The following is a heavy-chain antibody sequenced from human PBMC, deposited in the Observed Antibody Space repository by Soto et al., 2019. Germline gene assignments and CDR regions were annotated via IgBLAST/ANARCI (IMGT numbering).Heavy chain of an antibody. V-gene: IGHV4-61*01. CDR1: GGSVSSGSYY. D-gene: IGHD5-12*01. Sequence: QVQLQESGPGLVKPSETLSLTCTVSGGSVSSGSYYWSWIRQPPGKGLEWIGYIYYSGSTNYNPSLKSLLTIFVDTSKNQLSLKLSCVTAADIAVYYCARERWLQFGDAFDFWGQGRMVTVSS. J-gene: IGHJ3*01. CDR2: IYYSGST. CDR3: ARERWLQFGDAFDF.